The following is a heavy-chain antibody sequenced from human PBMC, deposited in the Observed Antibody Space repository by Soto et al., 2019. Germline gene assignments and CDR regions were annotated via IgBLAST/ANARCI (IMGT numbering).Heavy chain of an antibody. CDR2: IYSGGST. D-gene: IGHD7-27*01. J-gene: IGHJ3*02. V-gene: IGHV3-53*01. CDR1: GFTVSSNY. CDR3: ARDAGDAFDI. Sequence: GGSLRLSCAASGFTVSSNYMSWVRQAPGKGLEWVSVIYSGGSTYYADSVKGRFTISRDNSKNTLYLQMNSLRAEDKDVYYCARDAGDAFDIWGQGTMVTVSS.